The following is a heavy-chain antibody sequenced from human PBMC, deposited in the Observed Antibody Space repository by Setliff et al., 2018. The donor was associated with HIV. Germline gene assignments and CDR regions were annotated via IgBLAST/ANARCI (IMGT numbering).Heavy chain of an antibody. CDR1: GGSISSHY. V-gene: IGHV4-59*11. Sequence: SETLSLTCTVSGGSISSHYWSWIRQPPGKGLEWIGSVYYSGSTNYNPSLKSRITISLDTSKSQFSLKLGSVTAADTAVYYCARDQSDWFYWGQGTLVTVSS. J-gene: IGHJ4*02. CDR3: ARDQSDWFY. D-gene: IGHD3-3*01. CDR2: VYYSGST.